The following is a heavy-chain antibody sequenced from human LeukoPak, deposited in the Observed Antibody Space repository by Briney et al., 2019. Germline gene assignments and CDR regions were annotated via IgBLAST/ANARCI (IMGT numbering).Heavy chain of an antibody. Sequence: ASVKVSCKASGYTFTSYYMHWVRQAPGQGLEWMGLINPSGGSTSYAQKFQGRVTMTRDTSTSTVYMELSSLRSEDTAVYYCARDPHSPTYSSGSSYFDYWGQGTLVTVSS. V-gene: IGHV1-46*01. CDR2: INPSGGST. D-gene: IGHD6-19*01. J-gene: IGHJ4*02. CDR1: GYTFTSYY. CDR3: ARDPHSPTYSSGSSYFDY.